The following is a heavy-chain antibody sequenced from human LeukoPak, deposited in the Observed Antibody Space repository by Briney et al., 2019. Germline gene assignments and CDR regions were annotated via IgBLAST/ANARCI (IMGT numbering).Heavy chain of an antibody. V-gene: IGHV1-24*01. CDR1: GYTLTELS. CDR3: ATDYSQGARAQLPPGRY. J-gene: IGHJ4*02. Sequence: ASVKVSCKVSGYTLTELSVHWVRQAPGKGLEWMGGFDPEDGETIYAQKFQGRVTMTEDTSTDTAYMELSSLRSEDTAVYYCATDYSQGARAQLPPGRYWGQGTLVTVSS. CDR2: FDPEDGET. D-gene: IGHD2-2*01.